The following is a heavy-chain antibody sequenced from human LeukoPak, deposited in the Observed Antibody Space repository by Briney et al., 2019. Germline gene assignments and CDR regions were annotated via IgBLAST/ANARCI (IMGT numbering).Heavy chain of an antibody. CDR3: ARRTAAVQWRGYNWFDP. D-gene: IGHD6-13*01. Sequence: PSETLSLTCTVSGGSISSSSYYWGWIRQPPGKGLEWIGCIYYSGSTYYNPSLKSRVTISVDTSKNQFSLKLSSVTAADTAVYYCARRTAAVQWRGYNWFDPWGQGTLVTVSS. CDR2: IYYSGST. CDR1: GGSISSSSYY. V-gene: IGHV4-39*01. J-gene: IGHJ5*02.